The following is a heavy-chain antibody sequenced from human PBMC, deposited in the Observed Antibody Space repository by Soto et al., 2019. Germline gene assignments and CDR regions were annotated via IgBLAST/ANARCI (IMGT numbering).Heavy chain of an antibody. Sequence: DVQLLESGGGLVQPEGSLRLSCAASGFTFSSYGMGWVRQGPGKGLEWVAVVSIGGSTHYGDSVRGRFTISRDNPKNTLSLQMNSLTAEGTAVYFCAKRRGAGGDFDYWGQGALVTVSS. CDR2: VSIGGST. J-gene: IGHJ4*02. CDR1: GFTFSSYG. D-gene: IGHD2-15*01. V-gene: IGHV3-23*01. CDR3: AKRRGAGGDFDY.